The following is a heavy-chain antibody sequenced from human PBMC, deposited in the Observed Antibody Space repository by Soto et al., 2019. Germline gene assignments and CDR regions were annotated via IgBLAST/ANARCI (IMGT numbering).Heavy chain of an antibody. CDR1: GGSFSGYY. V-gene: IGHV4-34*01. CDR3: ARLGNGIAARLGRKFDY. CDR2: INHSGST. Sequence: SETLSLTCAVYGGSFSGYYWSWIRRPPGKGLEWIGEINHSGSTNYNPSLKSRVTISVDTSKNQFSLKLSSVTAADTAVYYCARLGNGIAARLGRKFDYWGQGTLVTVSS. D-gene: IGHD6-6*01. J-gene: IGHJ4*02.